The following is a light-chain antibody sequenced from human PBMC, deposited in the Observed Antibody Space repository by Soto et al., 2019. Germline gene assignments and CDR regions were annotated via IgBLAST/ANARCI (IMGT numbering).Light chain of an antibody. CDR2: DVS. Sequence: QSAPTQPPALAGSPGPANTTSPPWTRKYVGGYNYVSWYQQHPGKAPKLMIYDVSKRPSGVPDRFSGSKSGNTASLTISGLQAEDEADYYCCSYAGGYSYVFGTGTKVTVL. CDR3: CSYAGGYSYV. V-gene: IGLV2-11*01. CDR1: RKYVGGYNY. J-gene: IGLJ1*01.